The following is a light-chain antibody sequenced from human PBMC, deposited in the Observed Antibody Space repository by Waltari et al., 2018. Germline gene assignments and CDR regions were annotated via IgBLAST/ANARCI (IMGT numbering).Light chain of an antibody. Sequence: QFALTQPASVSGSPGQSITIPCTGTSSDMGSYNYVPWYQQHPGKAPKLMIYDVSNRPSGVSSRFSGSKSGNTASLTISGLQTEDEADYYCNSYTSSNTLVFGGGTKLTVL. V-gene: IGLV2-14*03. J-gene: IGLJ2*01. CDR2: DVS. CDR1: SSDMGSYNY. CDR3: NSYTSSNTLV.